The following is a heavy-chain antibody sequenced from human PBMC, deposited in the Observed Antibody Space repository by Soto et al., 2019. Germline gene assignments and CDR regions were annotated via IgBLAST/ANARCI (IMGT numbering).Heavy chain of an antibody. Sequence: QVQLVQSGAEVKNPGASVKVSCKASGYTFTGYYLHRVRQAPGQGLEWMGWLNPDNGATNYARDFRDWVTMTRDSSIITASMELSSLRFDATAEYFCARARHMTAVAPAAFDHWGQGNVV. CDR3: ARARHMTAVAPAAFDH. CDR2: LNPDNGAT. CDR1: GYTFTGYY. V-gene: IGHV1-2*04. D-gene: IGHD4-17*01. J-gene: IGHJ4*02.